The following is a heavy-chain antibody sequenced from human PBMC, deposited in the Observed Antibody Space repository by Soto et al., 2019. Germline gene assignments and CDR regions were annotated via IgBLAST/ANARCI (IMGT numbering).Heavy chain of an antibody. J-gene: IGHJ5*02. CDR1: GGTFSTYT. V-gene: IGHV1-69*08. D-gene: IGHD4-4*01. CDR3: AGDPDSHYNDSHASSYP. CDR2: IIPIIGII. Sequence: QVQLVQSGAEVKKPGSSVKVSCKASGGTFSTYTITWGRQAPGQGLAWMGRIIPIIGIINYAQKFQGRVTISADKFTGTAYMELTGLRSDDTAVYYCAGDPDSHYNDSHASSYPWGQGTLVTVSS.